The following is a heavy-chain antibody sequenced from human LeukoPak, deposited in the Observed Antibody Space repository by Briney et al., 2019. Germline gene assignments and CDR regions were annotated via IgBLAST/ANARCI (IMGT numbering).Heavy chain of an antibody. D-gene: IGHD2-2*01. CDR3: ATPYCSGISCLDVFNV. V-gene: IGHV4-31*02. J-gene: IGHJ3*01. CDR2: KYYSGGA. CDR1: GVSISDGRYY. Sequence: PSETLSLTCNVSGVSISDGRYYWAWIRQVPGKGLEWIGYKYYSGGAKYNPSLKSRLTISIDTPENQFSLHLSSVTAADTATYYCATPYCSGISCLDVFNVWGQGRRVTVSS.